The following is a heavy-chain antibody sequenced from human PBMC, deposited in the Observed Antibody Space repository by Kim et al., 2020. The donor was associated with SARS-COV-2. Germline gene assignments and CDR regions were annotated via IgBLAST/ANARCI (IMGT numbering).Heavy chain of an antibody. J-gene: IGHJ5*02. D-gene: IGHD3-10*01. CDR3: ARDVPRAVTMVRGVILFWFDP. Sequence: GGSLRLSCAASGFTFDDYGMSWVRQAPGKGLEWVSGINWNGGSTGYADSVKGRFTISRDNAKNSLYLQMNSLRAEYTALYHCARDVPRAVTMVRGVILFWFDPWGQGTLVTVSS. V-gene: IGHV3-20*01. CDR2: INWNGGST. CDR1: GFTFDDYG.